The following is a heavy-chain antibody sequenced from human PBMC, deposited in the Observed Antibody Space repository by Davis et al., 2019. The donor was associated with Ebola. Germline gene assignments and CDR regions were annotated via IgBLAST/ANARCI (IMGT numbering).Heavy chain of an antibody. CDR2: IKPDGSES. CDR1: GFSFNTYW. CDR3: ARDGGDSGIRFDS. Sequence: GESLKISCAVSGFSFNTYWMTWVRQAPGKGLEWVGNIKPDGSESFYGASVKGRFTIYRDNANNSLNLQMSGLRAEDTAVYYCARDGGDSGIRFDSWGQGTLVTVSS. V-gene: IGHV3-7*01. J-gene: IGHJ4*02. D-gene: IGHD3-10*01.